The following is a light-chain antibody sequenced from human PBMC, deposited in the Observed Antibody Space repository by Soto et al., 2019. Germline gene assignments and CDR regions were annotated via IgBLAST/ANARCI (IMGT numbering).Light chain of an antibody. J-gene: IGKJ5*01. CDR1: QSINDH. V-gene: IGKV3-11*01. CDR2: DSS. Sequence: EFVLTQSPATVSWSAGEIATLSCRASQSINDHLAWYQQKPGQAPRLLISDSSNRATGIPARFSGSGSGTDFTLTISSLEPDDSAVYYCQHRDNWPPGATFGQGTRL. CDR3: QHRDNWPPGAT.